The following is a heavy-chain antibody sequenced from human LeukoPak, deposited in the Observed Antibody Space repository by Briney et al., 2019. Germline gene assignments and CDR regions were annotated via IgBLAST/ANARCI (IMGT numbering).Heavy chain of an antibody. CDR3: ARVLRSSSWLTFDP. CDR1: GGSISSYY. Sequence: SETLSLTCTVSGGSISSYYWSWIRQPPGKGLEWIGYIYYSGSTNYNPSLKSRVAISVDTSKNQFSLKLSSVTAADTAVYYCARVLRSSSWLTFDPWGQGTLVTVSS. D-gene: IGHD6-13*01. CDR2: IYYSGST. J-gene: IGHJ5*02. V-gene: IGHV4-59*01.